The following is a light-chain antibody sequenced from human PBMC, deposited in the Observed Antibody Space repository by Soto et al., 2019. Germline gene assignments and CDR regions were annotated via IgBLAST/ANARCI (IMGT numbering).Light chain of an antibody. J-gene: IGLJ3*02. V-gene: IGLV1-51*01. CDR2: DNN. CDR3: APWDSALTAVV. CDR1: SSNIGNNY. Sequence: QSVLTQPPSVSAAPGQKVTISCSGSSSNIGNNYVSWYQQLPGTVPKVLIYDNNKRPSGIPDRFSVSKSDTSATLDITGLLTGDEADYYCAPWDSALTAVVFGGGTKLTVL.